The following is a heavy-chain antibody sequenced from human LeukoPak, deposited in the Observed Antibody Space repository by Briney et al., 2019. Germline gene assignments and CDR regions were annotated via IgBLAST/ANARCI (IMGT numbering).Heavy chain of an antibody. J-gene: IGHJ4*02. V-gene: IGHV4-59*01. CDR3: ATGDGYNYGVLQFDY. CDR2: IYYSGCP. CDR1: GGSISRYY. Sequence: SETLSLTCTVSGGSISRYYGSWLRQPPGKGLEGLRYIYYSGCPNYNPSLKSRGTISGDTSKNQFSLKRSSVTAADTAVYYCATGDGYNYGVLQFDYWGQGTLVTVSS. D-gene: IGHD5-24*01.